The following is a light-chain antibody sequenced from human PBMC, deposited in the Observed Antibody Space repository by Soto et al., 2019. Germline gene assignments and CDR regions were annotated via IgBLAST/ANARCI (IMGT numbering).Light chain of an antibody. CDR1: SSDVGAYKY. J-gene: IGLJ3*02. V-gene: IGLV2-8*01. CDR2: EVT. CDR3: TSYVGNDIWL. Sequence: QSVLTQPPSAPGSPGQSVTISCTGTSSDVGAYKYVSWYQQYPGKAPKLMIYEVTKRPSGVPDRFSGSKSGNTASLTVSGLQAEEAADYYCTSYVGNDIWLFGGGTKVTVL.